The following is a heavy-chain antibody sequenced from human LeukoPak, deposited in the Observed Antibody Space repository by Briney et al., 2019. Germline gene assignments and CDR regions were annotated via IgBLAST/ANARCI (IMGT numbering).Heavy chain of an antibody. CDR1: GITFSSYE. Sequence: PGGSLRLSCAASGITFSSYEMIWVRQAPGKGLEWVSYISSSGSTIYYADSVKGRFTISRDNAKNSLYLQMNSLRAEDTAVYYCARDGWLRFYMDVWGKGTTVTISS. V-gene: IGHV3-48*03. CDR3: ARDGWLRFYMDV. D-gene: IGHD5-12*01. CDR2: ISSSGSTI. J-gene: IGHJ6*03.